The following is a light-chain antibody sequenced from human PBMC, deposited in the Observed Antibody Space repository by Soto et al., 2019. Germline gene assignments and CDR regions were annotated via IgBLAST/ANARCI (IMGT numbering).Light chain of an antibody. Sequence: EIVMTQSPATLSVSHGERATLSCRASQSVSSNLAWYQQKPGQAPRLLIYGASTRATGIPARFSGSGSGTEFTLTISSLQSEDFAVHYCQQYNNLPPWPFGQGTNV. V-gene: IGKV3-15*01. CDR3: QQYNNLPPWP. CDR1: QSVSSN. J-gene: IGKJ1*01. CDR2: GAS.